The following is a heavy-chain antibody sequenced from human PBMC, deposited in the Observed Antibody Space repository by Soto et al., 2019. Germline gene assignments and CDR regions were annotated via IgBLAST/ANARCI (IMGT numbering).Heavy chain of an antibody. CDR1: GFTFSSYS. D-gene: IGHD5-12*01. CDR2: ITSSGSSSYI. Sequence: EVRLVESGGGLVKPGGSLRLSCAASGFTFSSYSMNWVRQAPGKGLEWVSSITSSGSSSYIYYADSVKGRFTISRDNAKNSLYLQMNSLRAEDTVVYDCARDLQMATIRGGDYWGQGTLVTVSS. V-gene: IGHV3-21*01. CDR3: ARDLQMATIRGGDY. J-gene: IGHJ4*02.